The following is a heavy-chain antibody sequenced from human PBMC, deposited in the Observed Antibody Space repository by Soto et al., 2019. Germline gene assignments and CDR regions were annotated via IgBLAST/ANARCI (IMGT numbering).Heavy chain of an antibody. J-gene: IGHJ3*02. CDR3: ARLWAYSSSWYAFDI. D-gene: IGHD6-13*01. CDR2: ISSSSSYI. V-gene: IGHV3-21*01. CDR1: GFTFSSYS. Sequence: GGSLRLSCAASGFTFSSYSMNWVRQAPGKGLEWVSSISSSSSYIYYADSVKGRFTISRDNAKNSLYLKMNSLRAEDTAVYYCARLWAYSSSWYAFDIWGQGTMVTVSS.